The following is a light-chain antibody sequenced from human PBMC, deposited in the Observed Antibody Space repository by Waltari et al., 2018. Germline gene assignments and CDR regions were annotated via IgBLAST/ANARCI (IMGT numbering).Light chain of an antibody. J-gene: IGKJ3*01. Sequence: DIQMTQSPSSLSASVGARFTGTCRASRGINKELHWYQQKPGKAPSLLIYAASSLQTGVSSRFSGSGSGTDFTLTISSLQPEDVATYYCQQDYTTPFTFGPGTKLHIK. CDR2: AAS. V-gene: IGKV1-27*01. CDR3: QQDYTTPFT. CDR1: RGINKE.